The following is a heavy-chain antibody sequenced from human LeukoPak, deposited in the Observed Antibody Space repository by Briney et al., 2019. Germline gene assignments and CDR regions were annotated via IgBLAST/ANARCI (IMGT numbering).Heavy chain of an antibody. J-gene: IGHJ4*02. CDR1: GGSISSSRYY. CDR2: IYYSGST. D-gene: IGHD4-23*01. CDR3: ARDAPTTVVSFDY. Sequence: SETLSLTCTVSGGSISSSRYYWGWIRQPPGKGPEWIGSIYYSGSTYYNPSLKRRVTIFVDTSKNQFSLKLSSVTAADTAVYYCARDAPTTVVSFDYWGQGTLVTVSS. V-gene: IGHV4-39*07.